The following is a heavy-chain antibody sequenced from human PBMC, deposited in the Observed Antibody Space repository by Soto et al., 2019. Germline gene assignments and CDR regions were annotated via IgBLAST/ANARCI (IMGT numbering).Heavy chain of an antibody. D-gene: IGHD1-1*01. Sequence: QVHLVQSGAEVKKPGASVKVSCKGSGYAFTTYGITWVRQAPGQGLEWMGWISAHNGNTNYAQKLQGRVTVTRDTSTSTAYMELRSLRSDDTAVYYWARGRYGDYWGQGALVNVSS. V-gene: IGHV1-18*01. CDR2: ISAHNGNT. J-gene: IGHJ4*02. CDR3: ARGRYGDY. CDR1: GYAFTTYG.